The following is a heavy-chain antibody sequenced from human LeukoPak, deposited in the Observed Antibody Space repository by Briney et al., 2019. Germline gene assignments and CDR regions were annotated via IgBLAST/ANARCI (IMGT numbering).Heavy chain of an antibody. V-gene: IGHV4-34*01. CDR1: GGSFSDYY. CDR3: ARSRAFNSGAFDP. Sequence: PSETLSLTCAVYGGSFSDYYWSWIRQPPGKGLEWIGEINHSGSTNYNPSLKSRVTISVDTSKNQFSLRLNSVTAADTAVYYCARSRAFNSGAFDPWGQGSLVTVSS. CDR2: INHSGST. J-gene: IGHJ5*02. D-gene: IGHD1-26*01.